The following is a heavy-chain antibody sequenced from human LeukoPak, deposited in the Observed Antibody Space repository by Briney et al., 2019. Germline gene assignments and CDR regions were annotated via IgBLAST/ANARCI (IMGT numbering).Heavy chain of an antibody. Sequence: ASVKVSCKASGYTFTSYYMHWVRQAPGQGLEWMGIINPSGGSTSYAQKFQGRVTMTRDMSTSTVYMELSSLRSEDTAVYYCARAKGYCTNGVCYTADYWGQGTLVTVSS. J-gene: IGHJ4*02. V-gene: IGHV1-46*01. D-gene: IGHD2-8*01. CDR3: ARAKGYCTNGVCYTADY. CDR1: GYTFTSYY. CDR2: INPSGGST.